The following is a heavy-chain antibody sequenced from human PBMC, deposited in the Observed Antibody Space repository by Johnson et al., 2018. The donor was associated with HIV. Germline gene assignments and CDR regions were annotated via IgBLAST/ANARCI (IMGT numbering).Heavy chain of an antibody. D-gene: IGHD3-22*01. CDR1: GFIFSTYA. Sequence: QVQLVESGGGVVQPGRSLRLSCAASGFIFSTYAMHWVRQVPGKGLEWVAIISFDGSNEYYADSVKGRFTISRDNSKNTLYLQMNSLGAEDTDVYYCATENYYENAFDIWGHGTMVTVSS. CDR3: ATENYYENAFDI. CDR2: ISFDGSNE. J-gene: IGHJ3*02. V-gene: IGHV3-30*04.